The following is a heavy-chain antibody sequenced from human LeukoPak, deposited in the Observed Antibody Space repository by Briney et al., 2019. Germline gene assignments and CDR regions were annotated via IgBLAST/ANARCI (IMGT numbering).Heavy chain of an antibody. D-gene: IGHD1-26*01. CDR1: GGSISSSNYY. V-gene: IGHV4-39*01. CDR3: TRRAGGYQPDY. J-gene: IGHJ4*02. Sequence: NPSETLSLTCTVSGGSISSSNYYWGWIRQPPGKGLEWIGSIYYSGSTYYNPSLKSRVTISVDTSKNQFSLKLSSVTAADTAVYYCTRRAGGYQPDYWGQGTLVTVSS. CDR2: IYYSGST.